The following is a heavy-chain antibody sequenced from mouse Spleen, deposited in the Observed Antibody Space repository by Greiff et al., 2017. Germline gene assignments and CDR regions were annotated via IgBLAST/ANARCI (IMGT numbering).Heavy chain of an antibody. J-gene: IGHJ2*01. Sequence: VKLQESGAELVKPGASVKLSCKASGYTFTSYWMHWVKQRPGQGLEWIGEIDPSDSYTNYNQKFKGKATLTVDKSSSTAYMQLSSLTSEDSAVYYCARRGDYDVYWGQGTTLTVSS. CDR3: ARRGDYDVY. CDR1: GYTFTSYW. D-gene: IGHD2-4*01. CDR2: IDPSDSYT. V-gene: IGHV1-69*02.